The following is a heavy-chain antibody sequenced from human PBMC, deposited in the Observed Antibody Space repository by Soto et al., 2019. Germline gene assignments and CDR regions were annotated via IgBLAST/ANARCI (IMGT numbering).Heavy chain of an antibody. CDR3: ARGRIAAVRMDV. V-gene: IGHV1-69*13. CDR2: IIPIFGTA. D-gene: IGHD6-13*01. Sequence: ASVKVSCKASGGTFSSYAISWVRQAPGQGLEWMGGIIPIFGTANYAQKFQGRVTITADESTSTAYMELSSLRSEDTAVYYCARGRIAAVRMDVWGQGTTVTVSS. J-gene: IGHJ6*02. CDR1: GGTFSSYA.